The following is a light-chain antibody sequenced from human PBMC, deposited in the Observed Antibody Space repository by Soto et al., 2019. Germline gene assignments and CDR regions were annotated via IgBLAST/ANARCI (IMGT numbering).Light chain of an antibody. Sequence: QSALTQPASVSGSPGQSITISCTGSSSDIGSYNFVSWYQQHPGKAPKLMIYEASKRPSGVSNRFSGSKSGNTASLTISGLQAEDEADYYCCSYAGSNTYVIFGGGTKLTVL. CDR3: CSYAGSNTYVI. CDR2: EAS. J-gene: IGLJ2*01. V-gene: IGLV2-23*01. CDR1: SSDIGSYNF.